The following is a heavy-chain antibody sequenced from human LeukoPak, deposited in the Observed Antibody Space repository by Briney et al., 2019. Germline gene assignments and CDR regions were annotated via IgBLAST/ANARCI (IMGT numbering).Heavy chain of an antibody. CDR1: GGSISSYY. CDR3: ARLLGYHFDY. Sequence: SETLSLTCTVSGGSISSYYWSWIRQPPGKGLEWFAHISYSGSTNYNPSLKSRVTISVDTSKNQFSLKLSSVTAADTAVYYCARLLGYHFDYWGQGTLVTVSS. J-gene: IGHJ4*02. CDR2: ISYSGST. V-gene: IGHV4-59*08. D-gene: IGHD5-18*01.